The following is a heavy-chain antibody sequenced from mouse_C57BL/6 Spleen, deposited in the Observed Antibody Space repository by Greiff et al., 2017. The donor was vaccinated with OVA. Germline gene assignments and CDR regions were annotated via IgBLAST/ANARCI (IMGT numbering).Heavy chain of an antibody. Sequence: QVQLKESGAELVRPGTSVKVSCKASGYAFTNYLIEWVKQRPGQGLEWIGVINPGSGGTNYNEKFKGKATLTADKSSSTAYMQLSSLTSEDSAVYFCARWGVTTFYFDYWGQGTTLTVSS. CDR2: INPGSGGT. CDR1: GYAFTNYL. J-gene: IGHJ2*01. D-gene: IGHD2-2*01. V-gene: IGHV1-54*01. CDR3: ARWGVTTFYFDY.